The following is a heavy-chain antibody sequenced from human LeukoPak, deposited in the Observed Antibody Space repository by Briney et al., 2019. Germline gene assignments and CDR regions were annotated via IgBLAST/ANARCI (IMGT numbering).Heavy chain of an antibody. J-gene: IGHJ4*02. CDR3: AKDVRSITIFGVVISYFDY. Sequence: GGSLRLSCAASGFTFSSYSMNWVRQAPGKGLEWVSSISSSSSYIYYADSVKGRFTISRDNSKNTLYLQMNSLRAEDTAVYYCAKDVRSITIFGVVISYFDYWGQGTLVTVSS. CDR1: GFTFSSYS. CDR2: ISSSSSYI. D-gene: IGHD3-3*01. V-gene: IGHV3-21*04.